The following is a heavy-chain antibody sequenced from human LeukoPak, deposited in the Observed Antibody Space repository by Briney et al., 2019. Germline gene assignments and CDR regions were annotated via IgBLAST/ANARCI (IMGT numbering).Heavy chain of an antibody. CDR2: INHSGST. CDR3: ATFTIFGVVITDY. Sequence: SETLSLTCAVYGGSFSGYYWSWIRQPPGKGLEWIGEINHSGSTNYNPSLKSRVTISVDTSKNQFSLKLSSVIAADTAVYYCATFTIFGVVITDYWGQGTLVTVSS. D-gene: IGHD3-3*01. J-gene: IGHJ4*02. CDR1: GGSFSGYY. V-gene: IGHV4-34*01.